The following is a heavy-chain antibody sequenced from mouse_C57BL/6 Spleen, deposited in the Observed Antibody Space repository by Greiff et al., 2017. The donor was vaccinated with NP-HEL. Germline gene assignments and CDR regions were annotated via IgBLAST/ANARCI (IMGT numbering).Heavy chain of an antibody. J-gene: IGHJ4*01. CDR2: IYPGDGDT. CDR1: GYAFSSSW. CDR3: ATTLYYAMDY. D-gene: IGHD2-1*01. Sequence: VQLQQSGPELVKPGASVKISCKASGYAFSSSWMNWVKQRPGKGLEWIGRIYPGDGDTNYNGKFKGKATLTADKSSSTAYMQLSSLTSEDSAVYFCATTLYYAMDYWGQGTSVTVSS. V-gene: IGHV1-82*01.